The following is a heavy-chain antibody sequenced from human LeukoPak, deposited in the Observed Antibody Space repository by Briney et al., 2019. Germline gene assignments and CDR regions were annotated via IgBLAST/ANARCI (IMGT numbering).Heavy chain of an antibody. CDR2: IWYDGSNK. J-gene: IGHJ4*02. CDR3: AKSCIVATIPLDY. Sequence: PGGSLRLSCAASGFTFSSYGMHWVRQAPGKGLEWVAVIWYDGSNKYYADSVKGRFTISRYNSKNTLYLQMNSLRAEDTAVYYCAKSCIVATIPLDYWGQGTLVTVSS. CDR1: GFTFSSYG. V-gene: IGHV3-33*06. D-gene: IGHD5-12*01.